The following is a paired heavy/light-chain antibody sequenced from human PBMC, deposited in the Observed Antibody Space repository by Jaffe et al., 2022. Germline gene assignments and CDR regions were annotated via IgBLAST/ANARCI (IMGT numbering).Heavy chain of an antibody. D-gene: IGHD6-19*01. CDR1: GGSISSGNYY. CDR2: IYTSGST. J-gene: IGHJ4*02. V-gene: IGHV4-61*02. Sequence: QVQLQESGPGLVKPSQTLSLTCTVSGGSISSGNYYWSWIRQPAGKGLEWIGRIYTSGSTNYNPSLKSRVSISADTSKNQFSLKLNSVTAADTAVYYCARVGYSSGWYEVDYWGQGTLVTVSS. CDR3: ARVGYSSGWYEVDY.
Light chain of an antibody. Sequence: DIQMTQSPSSLSASVGDRVTITCRASQSIRTNLNWYQQKPRKAPKLLIYAASTLQSGVPSRFSGSGFGTDFTLTISSLQPEDFATYYCQQTYSIPWTFGLGTKVE. CDR3: QQTYSIPWT. J-gene: IGKJ1*01. V-gene: IGKV1-39*01. CDR2: AAS. CDR1: QSIRTN.